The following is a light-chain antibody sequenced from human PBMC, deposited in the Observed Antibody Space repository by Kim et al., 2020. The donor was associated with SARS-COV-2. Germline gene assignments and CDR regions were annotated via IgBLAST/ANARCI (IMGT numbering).Light chain of an antibody. V-gene: IGLV3-1*01. Sequence: SVSPGQTASITCSGDKLGDKHAFWYQQKPGQTPVLVIYYDDKRPSEIPERFSGSTSGNTATLTISGTQTMDEASYFCQAWDSSTAVFGGGTKLTVL. J-gene: IGLJ2*01. CDR1: KLGDKH. CDR3: QAWDSSTAV. CDR2: YDD.